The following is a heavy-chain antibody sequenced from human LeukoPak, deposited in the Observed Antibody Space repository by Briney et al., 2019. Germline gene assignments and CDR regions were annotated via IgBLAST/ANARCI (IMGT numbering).Heavy chain of an antibody. V-gene: IGHV4-59*01. CDR2: FYYGGNT. D-gene: IGHD1-26*01. CDR3: ARGSGSYGF. CDR1: GGSIRSYC. Sequence: SETLSLTCTVSGGSIRSYCWGWIRQPPGKGLEWIGYFYYGGNTNYNPSLKSRVTISVDTSKNQFSLKLNSVTAADTAVYYCARGSGSYGFWGQGTLVTVSS. J-gene: IGHJ4*02.